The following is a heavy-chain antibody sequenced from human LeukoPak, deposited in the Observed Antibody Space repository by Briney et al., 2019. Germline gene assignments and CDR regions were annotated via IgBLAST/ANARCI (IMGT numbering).Heavy chain of an antibody. D-gene: IGHD6-19*01. V-gene: IGHV3-11*01. CDR2: ISRSGSTI. J-gene: IGHJ4*02. Sequence: GRSLRLSCAASGFTFSDYYMSWIRQAPGKGLEWLSYISRSGSTIYYAESVKGRFTISRDNAKNSLYLQMNSLRAEDTAVYYCARTSIGWYTFDYWGQGALVTVSS. CDR1: GFTFSDYY. CDR3: ARTSIGWYTFDY.